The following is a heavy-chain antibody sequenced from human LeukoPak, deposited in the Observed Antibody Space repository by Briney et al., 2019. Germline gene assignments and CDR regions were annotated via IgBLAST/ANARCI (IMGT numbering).Heavy chain of an antibody. D-gene: IGHD6-19*01. CDR3: ARAAVAGTIDY. Sequence: ASVKVSCKASGGTFSSYAISWVRQAPGQGLEWMGRIIPILGIANYAQKFQGRVTITADKSTSTAYMELSSLRSEDTAVYYCARAAVAGTIDYWGQGTLVTVSS. V-gene: IGHV1-69*04. J-gene: IGHJ4*02. CDR1: GGTFSSYA. CDR2: IIPILGIA.